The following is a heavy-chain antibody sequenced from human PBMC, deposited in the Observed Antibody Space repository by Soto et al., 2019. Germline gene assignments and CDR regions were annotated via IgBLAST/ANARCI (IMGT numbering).Heavy chain of an antibody. V-gene: IGHV4-39*01. CDR2: IYYSGST. D-gene: IGHD3-16*01. J-gene: IGHJ4*02. CDR3: ARHALRLSNFDY. CDR1: GGSISSSSYY. Sequence: ASETLSLTCTVSGGSISSSSYYWGWIRQPPGKGLEWIGSIYYSGSTYYNPSLKSRVTISVDTSKNQFSLKLSSVTAADTAVYYCARHALRLSNFDYWGQGTLVTVSS.